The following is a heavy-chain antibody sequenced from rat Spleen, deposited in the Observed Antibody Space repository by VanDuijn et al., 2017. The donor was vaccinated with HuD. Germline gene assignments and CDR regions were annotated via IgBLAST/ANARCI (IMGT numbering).Heavy chain of an antibody. V-gene: IGHV5-29*01. D-gene: IGHD1-9*01. J-gene: IGHJ2*01. CDR3: ARRHYGYTDYFDY. CDR2: ISYDGIST. CDR1: GFTFNNYG. Sequence: EVQLVESGGGLVQPGRSLKLSCAASGFTFNNYGMAWVRQVPTKGLEWVATISYDGISTYYRDSVKGRFTVSRDNAKNSLYLQMNSLRSEDTATYYCARRHYGYTDYFDYWGQGVMVTVSS.